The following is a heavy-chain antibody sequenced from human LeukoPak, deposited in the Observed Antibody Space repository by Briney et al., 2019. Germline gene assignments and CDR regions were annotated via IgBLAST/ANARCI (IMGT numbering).Heavy chain of an antibody. V-gene: IGHV3-23*01. J-gene: IGHJ4*02. CDR3: AREGSYDSSTMWYFDY. CDR2: ISGSGGST. Sequence: GGSLRLSCAAPGFTFSSYAMSWVRQAPGKGLEWVSAISGSGGSTYYADSVKGRFTISRDNSKNTLYLQMNSLRAEDTAVYYCAREGSYDSSTMWYFDYWGQGTLVTVSS. D-gene: IGHD3-22*01. CDR1: GFTFSSYA.